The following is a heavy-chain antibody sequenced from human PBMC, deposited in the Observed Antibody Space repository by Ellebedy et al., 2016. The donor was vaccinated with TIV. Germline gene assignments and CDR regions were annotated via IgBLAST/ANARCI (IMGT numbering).Heavy chain of an antibody. CDR2: INPSVGST. V-gene: IGHV1-46*04. D-gene: IGHD6-19*01. CDR3: AIARSSGWLQTPDY. CDR1: GYTFTSYF. J-gene: IGHJ4*02. Sequence: AASVKVSCKASGYTFTSYFMHWVRQAPGQGLEWMGIINPSVGSTTYAQKLQGRVTMTRDTSTSTVYMELSSLRAEDTAVYYCAIARSSGWLQTPDYWGQGTLVTVSS.